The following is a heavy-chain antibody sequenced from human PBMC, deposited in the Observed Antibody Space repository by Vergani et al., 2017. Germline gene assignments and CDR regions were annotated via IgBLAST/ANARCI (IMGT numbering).Heavy chain of an antibody. CDR2: IIPIFGTA. J-gene: IGHJ3*02. D-gene: IGHD2-2*01. CDR3: ASLGYCSSTSCLDAFDI. CDR1: GGTFSSYA. V-gene: IGHV1-69*14. Sequence: QVQLVQSGAEVKKPGSSVKVSCKASGGTFSSYAISWVRQAPGQGLEWMGRIIPIFGTANYAQKFQGRVTITAGKATSTAYMELSSLRSEDTAVYYCASLGYCSSTSCLDAFDIWGQGTMVTVSS.